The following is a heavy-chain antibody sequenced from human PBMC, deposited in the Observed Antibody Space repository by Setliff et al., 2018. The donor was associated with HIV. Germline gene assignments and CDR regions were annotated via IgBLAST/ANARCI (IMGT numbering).Heavy chain of an antibody. CDR1: DYSITSGYY. D-gene: IGHD3-10*01. CDR2: IYRSGST. J-gene: IGHJ5*02. Sequence: ASETLSLTCGISDYSITSGYYWGWIRQPPGKGLEWIGSIYRSGSTYDNPSLKSRVTMSVDTSKNQFSLKLSSVTAADTAVYYCASGGPLGWVRGVSNWFDPWGQGTLVTVSS. CDR3: ASGGPLGWVRGVSNWFDP. V-gene: IGHV4-38-2*01.